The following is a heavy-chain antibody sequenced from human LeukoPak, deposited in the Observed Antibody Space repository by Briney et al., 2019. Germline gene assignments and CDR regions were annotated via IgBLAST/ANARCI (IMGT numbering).Heavy chain of an antibody. CDR1: GYTFTGYY. V-gene: IGHV1-2*02. J-gene: IGHJ4*02. CDR2: INPNSGGA. CDR3: ARPYGSESYADY. Sequence: ASVKVSCKASGYTFTGYYMHWVRQAPGQGLEWMGWINPNSGGANYAQKFQGRVTMTRNTSISTAYMELSRLRSDDTAVYYYARPYGSESYADYWGQGTLVTVSS. D-gene: IGHD3-10*01.